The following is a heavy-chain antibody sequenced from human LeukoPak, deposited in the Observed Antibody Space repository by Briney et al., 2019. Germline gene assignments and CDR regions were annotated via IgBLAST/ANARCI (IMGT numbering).Heavy chain of an antibody. CDR1: GGSISSYY. J-gene: IGHJ4*02. CDR3: ARVGYSYGLDY. Sequence: SETLSLTCTVSGGSISSYYWSWIRQPPGKGLEWIGYIYYSGSTNYNPSLKSRVTISVDTSKNQFSLKLSSVTAADTAVYYCARVGYSYGLDYWGQGTLVAVSS. CDR2: IYYSGST. V-gene: IGHV4-59*01. D-gene: IGHD5-18*01.